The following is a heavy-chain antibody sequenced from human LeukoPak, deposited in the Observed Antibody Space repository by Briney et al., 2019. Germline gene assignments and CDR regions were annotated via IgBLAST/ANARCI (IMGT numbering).Heavy chain of an antibody. D-gene: IGHD3-22*01. Sequence: SETLSLTCTVSGGSISSSSYYWGWIRQPPGKGLEWIGSIYYSGSTYYNPSLKSRVTISVDTSKNQFSLKLSSVTAADTAVYYCARVDNYDSSALDYWGQGTLVTVSP. CDR2: IYYSGST. V-gene: IGHV4-39*07. J-gene: IGHJ4*02. CDR3: ARVDNYDSSALDY. CDR1: GGSISSSSYY.